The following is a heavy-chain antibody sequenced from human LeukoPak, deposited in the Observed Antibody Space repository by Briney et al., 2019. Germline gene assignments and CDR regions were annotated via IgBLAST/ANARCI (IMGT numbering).Heavy chain of an antibody. V-gene: IGHV3-15*01. CDR3: AKHIYGVVSIQQ. CDR2: IRSKTDGGTT. CDR1: GFTFRDAW. Sequence: GGSLRLPCAASGFTFRDAWMTWVRQAPGKGLEWVGRIRSKTDGGTTDYAVSVQGRFTISRDDSKNTLYLQMSSLKTEDTAVYYCAKHIYGVVSIQQWGQGTLATVSS. D-gene: IGHD3-3*01. J-gene: IGHJ1*01.